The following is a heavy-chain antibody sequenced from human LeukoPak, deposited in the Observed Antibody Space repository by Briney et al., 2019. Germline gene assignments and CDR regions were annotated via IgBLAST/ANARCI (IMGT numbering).Heavy chain of an antibody. V-gene: IGHV1-18*01. CDR3: ARDSSGSYYNPWAPNFDY. J-gene: IGHJ4*02. CDR1: GYTFTSYG. CDR2: ISAYNGNT. D-gene: IGHD3-10*01. Sequence: ASVKVSCKASGYTFTSYGISWVRQAPGQGLEWMGWISAYNGNTNYAQKLQGRVTMTTDTSTSTAYMELRSLRSDDTAVYCCARDSSGSYYNPWAPNFDYWGQGTLVTVSS.